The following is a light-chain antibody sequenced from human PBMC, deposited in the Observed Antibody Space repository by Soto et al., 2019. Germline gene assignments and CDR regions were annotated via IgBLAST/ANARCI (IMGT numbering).Light chain of an antibody. CDR3: GTWDTSLSDGRAV. CDR1: SSNIGINY. V-gene: IGLV1-51*01. J-gene: IGLJ3*02. Sequence: QSVLTQPPSVSAAPGQRVTISCSGSSSNIGINYVSWYQQFPGTAPRLLIYDNNKRPSGIPDRFSGSKSGASASLGITGLQSGDEADYYCGTWDTSLSDGRAVFGGGTK. CDR2: DNN.